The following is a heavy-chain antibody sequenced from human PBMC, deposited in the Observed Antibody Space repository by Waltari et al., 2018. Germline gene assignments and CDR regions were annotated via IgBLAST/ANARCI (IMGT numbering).Heavy chain of an antibody. CDR3: ARGGRDSYASLY. CDR1: GYTFTSYD. V-gene: IGHV1-8*03. Sequence: QVQLVQSGAEVKKPAPSVKVSCKASGYTFTSYDINWVRQATGQGLEWMGWMNPNSGNTGYAQKFQVRVTITRNTSISTAYMELSSLRSEDTAVYYCARGGRDSYASLYWGQGTLVTVSS. D-gene: IGHD5-18*01. CDR2: MNPNSGNT. J-gene: IGHJ4*02.